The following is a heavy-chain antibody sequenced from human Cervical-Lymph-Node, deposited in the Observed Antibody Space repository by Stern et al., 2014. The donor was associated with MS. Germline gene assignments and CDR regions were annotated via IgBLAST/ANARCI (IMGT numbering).Heavy chain of an antibody. J-gene: IGHJ4*02. V-gene: IGHV3-33*01. Sequence: MQLVESGGGVVQPGTSLRLSCAASGFTFSSYGMHWVRQAPGKGLEWVALAWYDGSTASYTNSVKGRFTISRDNSKNTLSLQMNSLTAEDTAVYYCARGHIPYAYNYLFDYWGQGTLVTVSS. D-gene: IGHD5-24*01. CDR3: ARGHIPYAYNYLFDY. CDR2: AWYDGSTA. CDR1: GFTFSSYG.